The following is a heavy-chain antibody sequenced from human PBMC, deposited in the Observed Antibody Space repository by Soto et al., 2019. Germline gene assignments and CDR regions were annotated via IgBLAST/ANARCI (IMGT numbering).Heavy chain of an antibody. D-gene: IGHD6-13*01. J-gene: IGHJ4*02. CDR2: IHTYNGHT. Sequence: QVQLVQSGAAVKKPGASVKVYCKASGYTFTDYGISWVRQAPGQGLEWMGWIHTYNGHTNYAQKVQVRVTMTTDTSTSTAYMELRRLRPDDTAVYYCARDAQYSSRWHPIDFWGQGTLVTVSS. V-gene: IGHV1-18*01. CDR3: ARDAQYSSRWHPIDF. CDR1: GYTFTDYG.